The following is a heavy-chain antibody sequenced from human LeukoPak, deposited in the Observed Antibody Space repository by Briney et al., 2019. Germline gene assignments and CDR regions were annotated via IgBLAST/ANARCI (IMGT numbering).Heavy chain of an antibody. CDR2: ISYDGSNK. Sequence: PGGSLRLSCAASGFTFSSYAMHWVRQAPGKGLEWVAVISYDGSNKYYADSVKGRFTISRDNAKDSLYLQMDSLRAEDTAVYYCARHVGYSGYYYEDWFDPWGQGTLVTVSS. J-gene: IGHJ5*02. CDR1: GFTFSSYA. D-gene: IGHD3-22*01. CDR3: ARHVGYSGYYYEDWFDP. V-gene: IGHV3-30-3*01.